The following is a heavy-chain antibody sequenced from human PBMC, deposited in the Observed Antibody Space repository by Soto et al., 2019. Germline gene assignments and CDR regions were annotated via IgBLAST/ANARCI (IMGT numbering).Heavy chain of an antibody. D-gene: IGHD2-15*01. CDR3: ARVRGGGSGYFFDY. Sequence: ASVKGSCRASGYTFTRYNVHWVRQAPGQGLEWMAIINPSGGTTYYVQKFEGRVTLTTDTSTSTVYMELSSLRSDDTAVYYCARVRGGGSGYFFDYWGQGTLVTVSS. J-gene: IGHJ4*02. V-gene: IGHV1-46*01. CDR1: GYTFTRYN. CDR2: INPSGGTT.